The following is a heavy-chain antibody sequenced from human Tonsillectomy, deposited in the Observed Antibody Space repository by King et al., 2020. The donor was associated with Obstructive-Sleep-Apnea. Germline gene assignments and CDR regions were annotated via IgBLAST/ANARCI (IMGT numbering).Heavy chain of an antibody. CDR3: ARGPQGGYDLPLDY. D-gene: IGHD5-12*01. CDR2: ISYDGTIK. J-gene: IGHJ4*02. V-gene: IGHV3-30*04. Sequence: VQLVESGGGVVQPGTSLRLSCAASGFTFSSYAMHWVRRAPGKGLEWVALISYDGTIKYYANSVKGRFTISRDNSKNTLNLQMNSLRPEDTAVYYCARGPQGGYDLPLDYWGQGILVTVSS. CDR1: GFTFSSYA.